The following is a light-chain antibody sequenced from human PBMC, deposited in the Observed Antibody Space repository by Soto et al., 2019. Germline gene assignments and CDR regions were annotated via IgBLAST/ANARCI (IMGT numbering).Light chain of an antibody. V-gene: IGKV3-15*01. CDR3: QQYDNWPWT. J-gene: IGKJ1*01. CDR1: QTISGT. Sequence: EIVMTQSPATLSVSPGGRATISCRASQTISGTLPCYQQKPGQAPRLLINGASTRAPGFPARFSGSGSGTDFTLTISRLQSEDFAVYYCQQYDNWPWTFGQGTNVEIK. CDR2: GAS.